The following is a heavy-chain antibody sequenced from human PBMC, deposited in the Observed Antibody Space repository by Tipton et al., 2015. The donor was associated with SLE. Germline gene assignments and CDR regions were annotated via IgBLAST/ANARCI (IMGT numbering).Heavy chain of an antibody. CDR2: INHSGST. D-gene: IGHD6-19*01. J-gene: IGHJ3*02. CDR1: GGSISSNSYY. Sequence: TLSLTCTVSGGSISSNSYYWGWIRQPPGKGLEWIGEINHSGSTNYNPSLKSRVTISVDTSKNQFSLKLSSVTAADTAVYYCARENRGWAPDAFDIWGQGTMVTVSS. V-gene: IGHV4-39*07. CDR3: ARENRGWAPDAFDI.